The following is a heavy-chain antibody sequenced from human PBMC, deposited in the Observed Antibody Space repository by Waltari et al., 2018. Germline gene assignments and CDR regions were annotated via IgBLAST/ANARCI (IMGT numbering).Heavy chain of an antibody. D-gene: IGHD3-10*01. J-gene: IGHJ6*02. CDR2: INPNSGGT. V-gene: IGHV1-2*06. CDR3: ARTSRLWFREVLPAGGPLTGYYYGMDV. Sequence: QVQLVQSGAEVKKPGASVKVSCKASGYTFTGYYMHWVRQAPGQGLEWMGRINPNSGGTNYAQKFQGRVTMTRDTSISTAYMELSRLRSDDTAVYYCARTSRLWFREVLPAGGPLTGYYYGMDVWGQGP. CDR1: GYTFTGYY.